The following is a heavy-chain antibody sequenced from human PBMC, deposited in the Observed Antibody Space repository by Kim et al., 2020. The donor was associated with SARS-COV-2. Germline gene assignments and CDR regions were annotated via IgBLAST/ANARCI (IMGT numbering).Heavy chain of an antibody. CDR3: ARGRAAPGNYDS. D-gene: IGHD6-13*01. CDR2: VHYSGST. V-gene: IGHV4-59*08. J-gene: IGHJ4*02. Sequence: SETLSLTCTVSGGSISTYYWTWIRQPPGKRLEWIGYVHYSGSTNYNLSLKSRVTISVDTSKSQFSLKLNSLTAADTAVYYCARGRAAPGNYDSWGQGTLVTVSS. CDR1: GGSISTYY.